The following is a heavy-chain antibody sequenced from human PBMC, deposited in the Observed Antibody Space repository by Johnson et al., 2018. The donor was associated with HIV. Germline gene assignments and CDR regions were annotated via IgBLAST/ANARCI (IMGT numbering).Heavy chain of an antibody. CDR2: IRYDGSNK. D-gene: IGHD3-16*01. CDR1: GFTFSNAW. V-gene: IGHV3-30*02. J-gene: IGHJ3*02. Sequence: QMLLVESGGGLVQPGGSLRLSCAASGFTFSNAWMNWVRQAPGKGLEWVAFIRYDGSNKYYADSVKGRFTISRDNSKNTLYLQMNSLRAEDTAVYYCAKGEWGAGTDAFDIWGQGTMVTVSS. CDR3: AKGEWGAGTDAFDI.